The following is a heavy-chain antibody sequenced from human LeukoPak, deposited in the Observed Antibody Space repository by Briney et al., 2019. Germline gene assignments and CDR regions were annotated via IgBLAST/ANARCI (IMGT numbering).Heavy chain of an antibody. D-gene: IGHD2-2*01. CDR1: GGSFSGYY. J-gene: IGHJ4*02. CDR2: INHSGST. CDR3: ARRGVPAAIYYFDY. Sequence: SETLSLTCAVYGGSFSGYYWSWIRQPPRKGLEWIGEINHSGSTNYNPSLKSRVTISVDTSKNQSSLKLSSVTAADTAVYYCARRGVPAAIYYFDYWGQGTLVTVSS. V-gene: IGHV4-34*01.